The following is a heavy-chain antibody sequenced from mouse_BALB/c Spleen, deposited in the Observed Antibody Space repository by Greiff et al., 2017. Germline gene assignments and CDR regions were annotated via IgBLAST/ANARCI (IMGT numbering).Heavy chain of an antibody. V-gene: IGHV5-4*02. CDR3: ARDAGTRVYYFDY. CDR2: ISDGGSYT. Sequence: VQRVESGGGLVKPGGSLKLSCAASGFTFSDYYMYWVRQTPEKRLEWVATISDGGSYTYYPDSVKGRFTISRDNAKNNLYLQMSSLKSEDTAMYYCARDAGTRVYYFDYWGQGTTLTVSS. CDR1: GFTFSDYY. J-gene: IGHJ2*01. D-gene: IGHD4-1*01.